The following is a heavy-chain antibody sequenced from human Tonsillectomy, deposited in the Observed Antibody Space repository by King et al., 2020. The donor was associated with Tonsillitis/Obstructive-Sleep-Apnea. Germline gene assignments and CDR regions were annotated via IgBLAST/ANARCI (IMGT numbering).Heavy chain of an antibody. J-gene: IGHJ4*02. D-gene: IGHD2-2*02. CDR1: GYTFTSYY. Sequence: QLVQSGAEVKKPGASVKVSCKASGYTFTSYYMHWVRQAPGQGLEWMGIINPSGGSTSYAQKFQGRVTMTRDTSTSTVYMELSSLRSEDTAVYYCARDKVIVVVTAAILHGYYFDYWGQGTLVTVSS. CDR3: ARDKVIVVVTAAILHGYYFDY. CDR2: INPSGGST. V-gene: IGHV1-46*01.